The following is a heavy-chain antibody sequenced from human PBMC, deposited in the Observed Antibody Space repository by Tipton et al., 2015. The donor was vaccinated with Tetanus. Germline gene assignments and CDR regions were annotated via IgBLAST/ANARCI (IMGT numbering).Heavy chain of an antibody. CDR3: ARDQGGGRVVRLNWFDP. J-gene: IGHJ5*02. CDR1: GGSITSDNHY. CDR2: IYYSGST. V-gene: IGHV4-31*02. D-gene: IGHD6-6*01. Sequence: LRLSCAVSGGSITSDNHYWSWIRQPPGKGLEWIGYIYYSGSTYYNPSLKSRVAISVDTSKNQFFLKVNSVTAADTAVYYCARDQGGGRVVRLNWFDPWGQGTLVTVSS.